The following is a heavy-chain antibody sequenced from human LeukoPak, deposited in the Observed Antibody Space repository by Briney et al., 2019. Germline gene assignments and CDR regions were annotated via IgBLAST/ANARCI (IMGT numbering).Heavy chain of an antibody. CDR1: GFTFSSYA. CDR3: ARGPAFWSGYYTTYYYYYGMDV. D-gene: IGHD3-3*01. CDR2: ISSNGGST. J-gene: IGHJ6*02. V-gene: IGHV3-64*01. Sequence: GGSLRLSCAASGFTFSSYAMHWVRQASGKGLEYVSAISSNGGSTYYANSVKGRFTISRDNSKNTLYLQMGSLRAEDMAVYYYARGPAFWSGYYTTYYYYYGMDVWGQGTTVTVSS.